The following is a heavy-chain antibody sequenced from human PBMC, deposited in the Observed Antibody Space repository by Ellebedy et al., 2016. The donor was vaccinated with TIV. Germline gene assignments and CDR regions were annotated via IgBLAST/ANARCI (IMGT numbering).Heavy chain of an antibody. V-gene: IGHV5-51*01. D-gene: IGHD3/OR15-3a*01. J-gene: IGHJ4*02. Sequence: PGGSLRLSCKGSGYTFTNYWIAWVRQMPGKGLDYLGIIYPGDSDTRYSPSFQGQITISADKSITTAYLQWISLKASDSAIYFCARRPIWGHSGTGAGSFDFWGQGTPVTVSS. CDR3: ARRPIWGHSGTGAGSFDF. CDR2: IYPGDSDT. CDR1: GYTFTNYW.